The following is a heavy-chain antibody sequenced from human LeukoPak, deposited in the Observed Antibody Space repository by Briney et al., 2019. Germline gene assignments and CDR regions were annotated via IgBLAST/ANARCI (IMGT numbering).Heavy chain of an antibody. Sequence: SETLSLTCAVSGYSISSGYYWGWIRQPPGKGLEWIGSIYHSGSTYYNPSLKSRVTISVDTSKNQFSLKLSSVTAADTAVYYCARVAEDYGDYELDYWGQGTLVTVSS. CDR2: IYHSGST. CDR3: ARVAEDYGDYELDY. CDR1: GYSISSGYY. J-gene: IGHJ4*02. D-gene: IGHD4-17*01. V-gene: IGHV4-38-2*01.